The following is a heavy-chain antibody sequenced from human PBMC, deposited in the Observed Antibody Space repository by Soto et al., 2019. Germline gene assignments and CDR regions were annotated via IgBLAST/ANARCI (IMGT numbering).Heavy chain of an antibody. J-gene: IGHJ4*02. CDR2: VYHTGTA. D-gene: IGHD6-19*01. CDR1: GASITTYY. Sequence: SETLSLTCDVSGASITTYYWSWIRQAPGKGLEWIGNVYHTGTADYNSSLKSRVTISVDTSKNQFSLNMNSVTAADTAVYYCARRLFGSGWTLDSWGQGALVTVSS. CDR3: ARRLFGSGWTLDS. V-gene: IGHV4-59*01.